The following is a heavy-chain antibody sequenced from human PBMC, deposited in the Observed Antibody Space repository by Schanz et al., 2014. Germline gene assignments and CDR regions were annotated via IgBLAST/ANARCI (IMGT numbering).Heavy chain of an antibody. J-gene: IGHJ6*02. CDR3: CRSGSPIYYHGLDV. V-gene: IGHV3-48*02. Sequence: VQLVESGGGLVQPGESLRLSCAVSGFSFSSYSMSWVRQAPGKGLEWIAYISSGGTTIYYADSVKGRFTISRDNAKSSLYLQMNSLRDEDTAVYYCCRSGSPIYYHGLDVWGQGTTVTVSS. CDR1: GFSFSSYS. CDR2: ISSGGTTI. D-gene: IGHD3-10*01.